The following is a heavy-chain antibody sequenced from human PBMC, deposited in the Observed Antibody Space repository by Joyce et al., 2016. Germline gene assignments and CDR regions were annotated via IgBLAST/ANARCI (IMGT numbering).Heavy chain of an antibody. V-gene: IGHV3-74*01. Sequence: EVQLVESGGGLVQPGGSLRLSCAAAGFTFRSSWMHWVRQGPGMGLVCVARINEDGNRMEYADSVEGRFTVSRDNAKSTISLQLNSLRVEDTGLYYCVRGRASWTIFDLWGQGTLVTVSS. CDR2: INEDGNRM. CDR3: VRGRASWTIFDL. J-gene: IGHJ4*02. CDR1: GFTFRSSW. D-gene: IGHD1-26*01.